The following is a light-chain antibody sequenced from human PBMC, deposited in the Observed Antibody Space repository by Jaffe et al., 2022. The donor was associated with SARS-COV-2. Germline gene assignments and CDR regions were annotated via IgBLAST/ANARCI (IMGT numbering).Light chain of an antibody. J-gene: IGKJ1*01. CDR2: AAS. CDR3: QETYSTPRT. V-gene: IGKV1-39*01. Sequence: DIQMTQSPSSLSASIGDRVTITCRASQDISNFLNWYQQRPGKVPKLLIYAASSLQSEVPSRFNGSGSGTDFTLTISSLQPEDFATYYCQETYSTPRTFGQGTKVEIK. CDR1: QDISNF.